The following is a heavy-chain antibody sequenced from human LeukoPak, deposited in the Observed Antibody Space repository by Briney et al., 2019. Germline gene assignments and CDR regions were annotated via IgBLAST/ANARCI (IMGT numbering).Heavy chain of an antibody. V-gene: IGHV3-23*01. Sequence: GGSLRLSCEASGFTFSTFAMIWVRQPPGKGLEWVSSIFPSGGEIHYADSVRGRFTISRDNSKSTLSLQMNSLRAEDTAMYYCAKDDDWGRFNHWGQGTLVTVSS. CDR3: AKDDDWGRFNH. CDR2: IFPSGGEI. D-gene: IGHD3-16*01. J-gene: IGHJ1*01. CDR1: GFTFSTFA.